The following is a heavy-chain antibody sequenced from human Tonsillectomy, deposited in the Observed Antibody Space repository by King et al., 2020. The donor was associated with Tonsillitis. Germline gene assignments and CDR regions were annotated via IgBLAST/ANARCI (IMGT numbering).Heavy chain of an antibody. D-gene: IGHD1-26*01. CDR1: GGSISSSDHY. CDR3: ARYVSGSFDY. CDR2: VYYSGTI. V-gene: IGHV4-39*01. J-gene: IGHJ4*02. Sequence: QLQESGPGVVKPSETLSLTCTVSGGSISSSDHYWAWIRQPPGKGLEWIGYVYYSGTIFYNPSLKSRTTISGGTSENRFSLKLGSVTAADTAVYFCARYVSGSFDYWGQGALVTVSS.